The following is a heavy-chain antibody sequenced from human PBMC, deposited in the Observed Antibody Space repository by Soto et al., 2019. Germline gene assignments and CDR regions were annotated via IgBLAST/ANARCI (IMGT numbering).Heavy chain of an antibody. CDR1: GFSFNNNA. CDR2: MSGSGDST. V-gene: IGHV3-23*01. CDR3: AKFYVGYLRSGSCYWENHYYYDVDV. J-gene: IGHJ6*03. D-gene: IGHD2-15*01. Sequence: EVQLLESGGGLVQPGGSLRLSCAASGFSFNNNAMSWVRQAPGKGLEWVSAMSGSGDSTYYADSVRGRFTISRDNSKNTLYLQMNSRGPEDTAVYYCAKFYVGYLRSGSCYWENHYYYDVDVGCKGATVTVS.